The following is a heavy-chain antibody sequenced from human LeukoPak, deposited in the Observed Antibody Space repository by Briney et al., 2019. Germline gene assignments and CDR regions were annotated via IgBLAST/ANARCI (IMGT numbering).Heavy chain of an antibody. CDR2: ISAYNGNT. D-gene: IGHD6-19*01. Sequence: ASVKVSCKASGYTFTSYGISWVRQAPGQGLEWMGWISAYNGNTNYAQKLQGRVTMTTDTSTSTGYMELRSLRSDDTAAYYCARGGGSSGWLLDYWGQGTLVTVSS. J-gene: IGHJ4*02. V-gene: IGHV1-18*01. CDR3: ARGGGSSGWLLDY. CDR1: GYTFTSYG.